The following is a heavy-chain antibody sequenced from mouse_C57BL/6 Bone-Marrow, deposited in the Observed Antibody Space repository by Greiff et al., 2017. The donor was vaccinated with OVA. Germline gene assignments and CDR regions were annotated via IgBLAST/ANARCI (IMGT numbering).Heavy chain of an antibody. V-gene: IGHV1-69*01. D-gene: IGHD3-2*02. CDR2: LDPSDSYT. Sequence: VQLQQPGAELVMPGASVQLSCKASGYTFTSYWMHWVKQRPGQGLEWIGELDPSDSYTNYNQKFKGKSTLTVDKSSSTAYMQLSSLTSEDSAVYYCARGRQLRGDFDYWGQGTTLTVSS. J-gene: IGHJ2*01. CDR1: GYTFTSYW. CDR3: ARGRQLRGDFDY.